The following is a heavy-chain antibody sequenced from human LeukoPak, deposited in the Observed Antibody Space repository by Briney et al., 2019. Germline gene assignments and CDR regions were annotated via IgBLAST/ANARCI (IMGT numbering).Heavy chain of an antibody. D-gene: IGHD3-10*01. CDR1: GFTFSSYA. Sequence: GGSLRLSCAASGFTFSSYAMTWVRQASGKGLEWISYIGVGGRPTNYADSVKARFTISRDDAQNSLYLQMNSLRAEDTAVYYCAKNTWKSSDSGRGRIDVWGQGTTVTVSS. J-gene: IGHJ6*02. CDR3: AKNTWKSSDSGRGRIDV. CDR2: IGVGGRPT. V-gene: IGHV3-48*01.